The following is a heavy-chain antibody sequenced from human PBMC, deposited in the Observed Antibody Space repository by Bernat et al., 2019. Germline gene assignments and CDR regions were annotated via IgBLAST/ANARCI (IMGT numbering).Heavy chain of an antibody. CDR3: AKDAGERNYFDY. Sequence: QVQLVESGGGVVQPGRSLRLSCAASGFTFSSYGMHWVRQAPGKGLEWVAVISYDGSNKYYADSVKGRFIISRDNSKNTLYLQMNSLRAEDTAVYYCAKDAGERNYFDYWGQGTLVTVSS. J-gene: IGHJ4*02. CDR1: GFTFSSYG. CDR2: ISYDGSNK. D-gene: IGHD3-10*01. V-gene: IGHV3-30*18.